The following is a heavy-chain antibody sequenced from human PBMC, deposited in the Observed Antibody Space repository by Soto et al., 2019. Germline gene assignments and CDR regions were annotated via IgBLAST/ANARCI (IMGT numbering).Heavy chain of an antibody. J-gene: IGHJ6*02. CDR1: GFTFSSDG. CDR2: ISYDGSNK. CDR3: AKEAAAGIWYGMDV. V-gene: IGHV3-30*18. D-gene: IGHD6-13*01. Sequence: QVQLVESGGGVVQPGRSLRLSGAAPGFTFSSDGMHWVRQAPCKGLEWVAVISYDGSNKYYADSVKGRVTISRDNSKNTLYLQMNSLSAEDTAVYYCAKEAAAGIWYGMDVWGQGTTVTVSS.